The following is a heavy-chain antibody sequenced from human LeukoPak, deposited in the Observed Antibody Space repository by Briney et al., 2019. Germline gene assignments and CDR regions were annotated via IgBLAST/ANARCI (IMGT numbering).Heavy chain of an antibody. CDR3: AREGLNMVRGVIPKEAWGWFDP. D-gene: IGHD3-10*01. J-gene: IGHJ5*02. Sequence: SETLSLTCTVSGGSISSSNYYWGWIRQPPGKGLEWIGSISYSGGTYYNPSLKSRVTISLDTSKNQFSLKLNSVTAADTAVYYCAREGLNMVRGVIPKEAWGWFDPWGQGTLVTVSS. CDR2: ISYSGGT. CDR1: GGSISSSNYY. V-gene: IGHV4-39*07.